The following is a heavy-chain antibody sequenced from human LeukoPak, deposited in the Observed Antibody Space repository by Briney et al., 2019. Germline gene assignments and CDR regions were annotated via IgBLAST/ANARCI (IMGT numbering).Heavy chain of an antibody. J-gene: IGHJ3*02. CDR1: GYSFTSYW. V-gene: IGHV5-51*01. CDR3: ARQKGAYYYDSSGYGAFDI. Sequence: GESLKISCKGSGYSFTSYWIGWVRQMPGKGLEWMGIIYPGDSDTRYSPSFQGQVTISADKSISTAYLQWSSLKASETAMYYCARQKGAYYYDSSGYGAFDIWGQGTMVTVSS. CDR2: IYPGDSDT. D-gene: IGHD3-22*01.